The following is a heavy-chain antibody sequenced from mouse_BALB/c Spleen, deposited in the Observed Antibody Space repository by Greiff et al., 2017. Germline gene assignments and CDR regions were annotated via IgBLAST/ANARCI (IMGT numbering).Heavy chain of an antibody. D-gene: IGHD1-1*02. CDR1: GYSITSDYA. CDR2: ISYSGST. J-gene: IGHJ4*01. CDR3: ARWYPYYAMDY. Sequence: DVKLQESGPGLVKPSQSLSLTCTVTGYSITSDYAWNWIRQFPGNKLEWMGYISYSGSTSYNPSLKSRISITRDTSKNQFFLQLNSVTTEDTATYYCARWYPYYAMDYWGQGTSVTVSS. V-gene: IGHV3-2*02.